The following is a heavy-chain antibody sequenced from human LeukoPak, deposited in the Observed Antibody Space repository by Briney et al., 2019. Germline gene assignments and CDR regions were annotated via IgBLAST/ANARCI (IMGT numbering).Heavy chain of an antibody. V-gene: IGHV1-69*04. Sequence: SVKVSCKASGGTFSSYAISWVRQAPGQGLEWMGRIIPILGIANYAQKFQGRVTITADKSTSTAYMELSSLRSEDTAVYYCASPPDCSSTSCYAARGYYGMDVWGQGTTVTVSS. J-gene: IGHJ6*02. CDR1: GGTFSSYA. D-gene: IGHD2-2*01. CDR3: ASPPDCSSTSCYAARGYYGMDV. CDR2: IIPILGIA.